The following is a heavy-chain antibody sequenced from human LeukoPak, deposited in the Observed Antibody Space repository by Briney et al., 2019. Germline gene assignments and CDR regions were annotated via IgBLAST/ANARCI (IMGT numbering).Heavy chain of an antibody. Sequence: ASVKVSCKASGYTFTGYYIHWVRQAPGQGLEWMGWINPNSGDTNYAQKFQGRVTMTRDTSISTAYMYLSSLRSDDTAVYYCARHPILATRRPTALYWGQGTLVTVSS. J-gene: IGHJ4*02. CDR3: ARHPILATRRPTALY. CDR2: INPNSGDT. V-gene: IGHV1-2*02. CDR1: GYTFTGYY. D-gene: IGHD2-8*02.